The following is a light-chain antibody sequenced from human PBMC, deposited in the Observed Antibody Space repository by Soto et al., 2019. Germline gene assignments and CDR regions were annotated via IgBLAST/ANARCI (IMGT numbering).Light chain of an antibody. CDR1: SSDVGGYNY. CDR3: TSYAGGNNV. Sequence: QSALTQPPSASGSPGQSVTISCTGTSSDVGGYNYVSWYQQYPGKVPKLMVYEVNNRPSGVPDRFSGSKSGNTASLTVSGLQAEGEADYYCTSYAGGNNVFGTGTKVTVL. V-gene: IGLV2-8*01. J-gene: IGLJ1*01. CDR2: EVN.